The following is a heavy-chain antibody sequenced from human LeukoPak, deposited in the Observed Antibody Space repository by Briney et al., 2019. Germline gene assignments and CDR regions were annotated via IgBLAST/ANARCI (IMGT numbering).Heavy chain of an antibody. J-gene: IGHJ4*02. CDR2: INHSGST. V-gene: IGHV4-34*01. Sequence: SETLSLTCAVYGGSFSGYYWTWIRQPPGKGLEWIGEINHSGSTNYNPSLKSRVTISVDTSKHQFPPKLRSVSAADTAVYYCARAPYASGSYSFWGQGTLVTVSS. D-gene: IGHD3-10*01. CDR3: ARAPYASGSYSF. CDR1: GGSFSGYY.